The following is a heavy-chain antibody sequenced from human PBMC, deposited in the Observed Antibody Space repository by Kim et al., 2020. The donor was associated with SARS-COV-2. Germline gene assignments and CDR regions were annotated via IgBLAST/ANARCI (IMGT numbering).Heavy chain of an antibody. V-gene: IGHV4-59*13. CDR1: GGSISSYY. J-gene: IGHJ6*02. Sequence: SETLSLTCTVSGGSISSYYWSWIRQPPGKGLEWIGYIYYSGSTNYNPSLKSRVTISVDTSKNQFSLKLSSVTAADTAVYYCARGIAVAAPRYYYYGMDVWGQGTTVPVSS. CDR2: IYYSGST. CDR3: ARGIAVAAPRYYYYGMDV. D-gene: IGHD6-19*01.